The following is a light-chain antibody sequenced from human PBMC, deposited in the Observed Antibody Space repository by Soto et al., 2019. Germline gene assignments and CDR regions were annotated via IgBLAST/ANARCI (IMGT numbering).Light chain of an antibody. J-gene: IGKJ1*01. CDR3: QQYNSYSQSWT. CDR1: QSISSW. Sequence: DIQMTQSPSTLSASVGDRVTITCRASQSISSWLAWYQQKPGKAPKLLIYKASSLESGVPSRFSGSGSGTEFTLTISSLQPDDFATYFCQQYNSYSQSWTFGQGTQGHIK. V-gene: IGKV1-5*03. CDR2: KAS.